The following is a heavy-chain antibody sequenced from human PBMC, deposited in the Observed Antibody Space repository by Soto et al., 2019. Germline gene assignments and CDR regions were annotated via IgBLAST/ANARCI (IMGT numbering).Heavy chain of an antibody. CDR1: GFTFSSYA. CDR2: ISGSGGST. D-gene: IGHD3-22*01. V-gene: IGHV3-23*01. J-gene: IGHJ1*01. Sequence: GGSLRLSCAASGFTFSSYAMSWVRQAPGKGLEWVSAISGSGGSTYYADSVKGRFTISRDNSKNTLYLQMNSLGAEDTAVYYCAKGPSSGYYVGYFQHWGQGTLVTVSS. CDR3: AKGPSSGYYVGYFQH.